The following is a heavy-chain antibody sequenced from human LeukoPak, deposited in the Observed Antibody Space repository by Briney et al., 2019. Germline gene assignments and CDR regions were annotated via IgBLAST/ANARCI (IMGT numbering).Heavy chain of an antibody. CDR1: GGTFISYA. Sequence: SVKVSCKASGGTFISYAISWVRQAPGQGLEWMGRIIPIFGTANYAQKFQGRVTITTDESTSTAYMELSSLRSEDTAVYYCARDYYDSSGYYYGRSGDAFDIWGQGTMVTVSS. CDR3: ARDYYDSSGYYYGRSGDAFDI. J-gene: IGHJ3*02. V-gene: IGHV1-69*05. CDR2: IIPIFGTA. D-gene: IGHD3-22*01.